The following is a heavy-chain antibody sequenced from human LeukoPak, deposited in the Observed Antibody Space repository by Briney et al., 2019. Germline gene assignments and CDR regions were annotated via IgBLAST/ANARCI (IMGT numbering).Heavy chain of an antibody. CDR3: AKDLGGPGSSPFGY. V-gene: IGHV3-9*01. J-gene: IGHJ4*02. D-gene: IGHD3-10*01. Sequence: GRTLRLSCAASGFTFDGYAMHWVRQAPGKGLEWVSGISWNSGSIGYADSVKGRFTISRDNSKNTLFLQMNSLRVEDTALYYCAKDLGGPGSSPFGYWGQGTLVTVSS. CDR1: GFTFDGYA. CDR2: ISWNSGSI.